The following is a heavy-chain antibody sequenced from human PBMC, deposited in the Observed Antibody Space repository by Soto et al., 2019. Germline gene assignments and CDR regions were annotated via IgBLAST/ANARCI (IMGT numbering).Heavy chain of an antibody. Sequence: ASVKVSCKASGYTFTSYGISWVRQAPGQGLQWKGWISAYNDNTNYAQKLQGRDTMTTDTSTITAYMELRSLRSDDTAVYFCVREPHITMVRGVIRPVIDPWGQGTLVTVSS. D-gene: IGHD3-10*01. CDR2: ISAYNDNT. CDR3: VREPHITMVRGVIRPVIDP. J-gene: IGHJ5*02. V-gene: IGHV1-18*01. CDR1: GYTFTSYG.